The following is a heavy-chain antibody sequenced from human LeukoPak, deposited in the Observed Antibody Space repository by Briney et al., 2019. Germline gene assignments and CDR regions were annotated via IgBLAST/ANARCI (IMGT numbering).Heavy chain of an antibody. CDR2: IYHSGST. CDR3: ASRLYGYTSGWYDY. D-gene: IGHD6-19*01. V-gene: IGHV4-59*01. CDR1: GGSISSYW. Sequence: SETLSLTCTVSGGSISSYWWNWIRQPPGKGLEWIGYIYHSGSTNYNPSLKSRVTISVDTSKNQFSLKVSSVTAGDTAVYYCASRLYGYTSGWYDYWGQGSLVTVSS. J-gene: IGHJ4*02.